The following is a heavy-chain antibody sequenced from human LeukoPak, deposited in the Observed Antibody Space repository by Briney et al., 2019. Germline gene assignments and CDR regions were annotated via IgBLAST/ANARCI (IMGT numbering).Heavy chain of an antibody. CDR1: GVTFSSYA. V-gene: IGHV3-23*01. Sequence: GGSLRLSCAAFGVTFSSYAMSWVRQAPGKGLEWVSAISYSGGSTYYADSVRGRFTISRDNSKNTLYLPMNSLRAEATAVYYCAKESGLSSAYSDYWGQGTLVTVSS. D-gene: IGHD3-22*01. CDR2: ISYSGGST. J-gene: IGHJ4*02. CDR3: AKESGLSSAYSDY.